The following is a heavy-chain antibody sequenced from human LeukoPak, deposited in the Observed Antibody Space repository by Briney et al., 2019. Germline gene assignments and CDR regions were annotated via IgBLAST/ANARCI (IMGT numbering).Heavy chain of an antibody. Sequence: PGGSLRLSCAASGFTVSSNHMSWVRQAPGKGLEWVANVNEDGSEKYYVDSVKGRFTISRDNAKNSLYLQMNSLRAEDTAVYNCARSEAPGTVDYWGQGTLVTVSS. J-gene: IGHJ4*02. CDR3: ARSEAPGTVDY. V-gene: IGHV3-7*04. CDR2: VNEDGSEK. D-gene: IGHD3/OR15-3a*01. CDR1: GFTVSSNH.